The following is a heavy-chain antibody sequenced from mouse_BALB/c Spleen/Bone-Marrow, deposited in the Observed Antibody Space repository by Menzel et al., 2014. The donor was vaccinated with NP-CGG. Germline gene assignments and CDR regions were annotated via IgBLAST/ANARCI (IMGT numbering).Heavy chain of an antibody. D-gene: IGHD2-13*01. Sequence: VQLQESGAELVKPGAPVKLSCKASGYTFTSYYMYWVKQRPGQGLEWIGEINPSNGGTNFNEKFKSKATLTVDKSSSTAYMQLSSLTSGDSAVYYCTREGDSPFAYWGQGTLVTVSA. V-gene: IGHV1S81*02. CDR1: GYTFTSYY. J-gene: IGHJ3*01. CDR3: TREGDSPFAY. CDR2: INPSNGGT.